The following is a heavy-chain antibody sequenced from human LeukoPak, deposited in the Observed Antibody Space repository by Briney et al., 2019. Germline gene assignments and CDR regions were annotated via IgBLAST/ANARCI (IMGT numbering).Heavy chain of an antibody. D-gene: IGHD6-19*01. CDR1: GFTFSSYS. V-gene: IGHV3-21*06. CDR3: ASDWEWLGL. Sequence: GGSLRLSCAASGFTFSSYSMNWVRQAPGKGLEWVSSISYSSSYIYYADSVQGRFTISRDNAKNSLYLQMNSLRAEDTAVYSCASDWEWLGLWGQGTLVTVSS. CDR2: ISYSSSYI. J-gene: IGHJ4*02.